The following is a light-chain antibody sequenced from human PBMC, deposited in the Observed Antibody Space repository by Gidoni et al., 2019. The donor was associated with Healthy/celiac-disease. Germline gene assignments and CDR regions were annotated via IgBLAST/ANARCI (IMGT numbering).Light chain of an antibody. V-gene: IGKV4-1*01. J-gene: IGKJ1*01. CDR2: WAS. CDR3: QQSYSPPRWT. CDR1: QSVLYSSNNKNY. Sequence: DIVMTQSPDYLAVSLGERATINCKSSQSVLYSSNNKNYLSWYQQKPGQPPKLLIYWASTRASGVPDRFSGSGSGTDFTLTISRLQAEDLSVYYCQQSYSPPRWTFGQGTKVEIK.